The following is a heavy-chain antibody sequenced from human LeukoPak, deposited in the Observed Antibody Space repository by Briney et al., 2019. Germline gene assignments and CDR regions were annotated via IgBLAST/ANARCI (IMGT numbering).Heavy chain of an antibody. J-gene: IGHJ4*02. Sequence: VASVTVSCKASGYTFTGYYIHWVRQAPGQGLEWMGWINPNNGGTNFAQKFQGRVTMTRGTSITTAYMELSSLISDDTAVYYCARDSCSLSSCPFFGYWGQGILVTVSS. CDR3: ARDSCSLSSCPFFGY. D-gene: IGHD2-2*01. V-gene: IGHV1-2*02. CDR2: INPNNGGT. CDR1: GYTFTGYY.